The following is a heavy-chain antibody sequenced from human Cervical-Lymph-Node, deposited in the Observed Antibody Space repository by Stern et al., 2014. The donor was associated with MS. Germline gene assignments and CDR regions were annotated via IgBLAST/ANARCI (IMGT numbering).Heavy chain of an antibody. Sequence: QLEESGPEVKKPGTSVKVSCKASGITFSHSAVQWLRQARGQRLEWIGWVGVLNGDTNYAQSFQERVTITRDMSTSTVYMELRSLRSEDTAVYYCASERYTYYDDQRPPGGFGPWGQGTLVTVSS. CDR3: ASERYTYYDDQRPPGGFGP. CDR2: VGVLNGDT. CDR1: GITFSHSA. D-gene: IGHD5-18*01. J-gene: IGHJ5*02. V-gene: IGHV1-58*01.